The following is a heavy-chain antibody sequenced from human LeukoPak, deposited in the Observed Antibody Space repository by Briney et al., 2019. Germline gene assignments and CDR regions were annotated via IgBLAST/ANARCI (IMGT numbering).Heavy chain of an antibody. CDR3: AREGVEMATIRAFDI. Sequence: PSETLSLTCTVSGGSISSYYGSWIRQPPGKGLESIGYIYYSGITNYNPPLQSRVTISVDTSNNQFSLKLSSVTAADTAVYYCAREGVEMATIRAFDIWGQGTMVTVSS. CDR1: GGSISSYY. V-gene: IGHV4-59*01. D-gene: IGHD5-24*01. CDR2: IYYSGIT. J-gene: IGHJ3*02.